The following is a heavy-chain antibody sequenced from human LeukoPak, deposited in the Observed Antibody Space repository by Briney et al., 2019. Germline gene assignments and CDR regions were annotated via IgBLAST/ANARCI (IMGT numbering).Heavy chain of an antibody. D-gene: IGHD5-18*01. V-gene: IGHV3-48*03. CDR2: ISSSGSTI. CDR1: GFTFSSYE. CDR3: ARDQGYSYGDDLFDY. J-gene: IGHJ4*02. Sequence: PGGSLRLSCAASGFTFSSYEMNWVRQAPGKGLEWVSYISSSGSTIYYADSVQGRFTISRDNAKNSLYLQMNSLRAEDTAVYYCARDQGYSYGDDLFDYWGQGTLVTVSS.